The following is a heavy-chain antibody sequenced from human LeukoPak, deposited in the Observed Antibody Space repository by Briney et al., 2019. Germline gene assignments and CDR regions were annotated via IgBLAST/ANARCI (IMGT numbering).Heavy chain of an antibody. Sequence: SETLSLTCTVSGGSISSGSYYWSWIRQPAGKGLEWIGRIYTSGSTNYNPSLKSRVTISVDTSKNQFSLKLSSVTAADTAVYYCARVYSGYETFFDYWGQGTLVTVSS. CDR3: ARVYSGYETFFDY. D-gene: IGHD5-12*01. CDR2: IYTSGST. V-gene: IGHV4-61*02. CDR1: GGSISSGSYY. J-gene: IGHJ4*02.